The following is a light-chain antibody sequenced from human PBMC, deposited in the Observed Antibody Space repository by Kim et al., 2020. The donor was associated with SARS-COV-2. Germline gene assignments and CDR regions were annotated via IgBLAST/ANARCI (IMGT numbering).Light chain of an antibody. CDR1: QGINTY. J-gene: IGKJ2*01. Sequence: DIQVTQSPSTLSASVGDRVTITCRASQGINTYLAWYQQRPGKAPKLLIYLASTLESGVPPRFSGSGFGTEFTLTINSLQPDDFATYYCQHYVRFPYTFGQGTKLEI. CDR2: LAS. V-gene: IGKV1-5*03. CDR3: QHYVRFPYT.